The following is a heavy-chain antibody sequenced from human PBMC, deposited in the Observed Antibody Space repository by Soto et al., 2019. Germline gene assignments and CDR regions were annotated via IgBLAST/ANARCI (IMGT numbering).Heavy chain of an antibody. V-gene: IGHV4-31*03. CDR3: AIVEGAGTTRWFDP. CDR2: IYYSGST. D-gene: IGHD1-7*01. J-gene: IGHJ5*02. CDR1: GGSISSGGYY. Sequence: QVQLQESGPGLVKPSQTLSLTCTVSGGSISSGGYYWSWIRQHPGKGLEWIGYIYYSGSTYYNPSLKSRVNISVDTSKNQFSLKLSSVTAADTAVYYCAIVEGAGTTRWFDPWGQGTLVTVSS.